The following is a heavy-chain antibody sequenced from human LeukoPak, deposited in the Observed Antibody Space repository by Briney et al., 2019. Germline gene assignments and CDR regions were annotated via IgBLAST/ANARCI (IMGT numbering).Heavy chain of an antibody. Sequence: GASVKVSRKASGYTFTGYDINWVRQAPGQGLEWMGWMNPNTGNTGYAQKFRGRVTMTRNTSISTASMELSSLTSEDTAVYYCARGAPGSHCSGGSCPYFDYWGQGTLVSVSS. J-gene: IGHJ4*02. CDR2: MNPNTGNT. V-gene: IGHV1-8*01. D-gene: IGHD2-15*01. CDR1: GYTFTGYD. CDR3: ARGAPGSHCSGGSCPYFDY.